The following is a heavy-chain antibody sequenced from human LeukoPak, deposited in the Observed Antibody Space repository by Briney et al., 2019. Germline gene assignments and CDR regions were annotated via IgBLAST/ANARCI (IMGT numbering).Heavy chain of an antibody. CDR2: ISYDGSNK. CDR1: GFTFSSYA. V-gene: IGHV3-30*18. Sequence: GGSLRLSCAASGFTFSSYAMHWVRQAPGKGLEWVAVISYDGSNKYYADSVKGRFTISRDNSKNTLYLQMNSLRAEDTAVYYCAKDLYYGDVYDYWGQGTLVTVSS. J-gene: IGHJ4*02. CDR3: AKDLYYGDVYDY. D-gene: IGHD4-17*01.